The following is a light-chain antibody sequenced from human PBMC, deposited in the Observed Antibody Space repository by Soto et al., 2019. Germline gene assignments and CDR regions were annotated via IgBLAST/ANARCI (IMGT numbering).Light chain of an antibody. CDR3: QQYGSSPLT. Sequence: EILLTQSPGTLSLSPGERATLSCRASQSVSSSYLAWYQQKPGQAPRLLIYGISRRATGISDRFSGSGSGTDFTLTINRLEPEDYAVYFCQQYGSSPLTFGPGTRVDVK. CDR1: QSVSSSY. CDR2: GIS. J-gene: IGKJ3*01. V-gene: IGKV3-20*01.